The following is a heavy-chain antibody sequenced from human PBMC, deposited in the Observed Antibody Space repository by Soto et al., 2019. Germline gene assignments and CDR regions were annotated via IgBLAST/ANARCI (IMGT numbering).Heavy chain of an antibody. CDR2: INHSGST. Sequence: SETLSVKRAVLGGSFSGYYWSWIRKPPGKGLEWIGEINHSGSTNYNPSLKSRVTISVDTSKNQFSLKLSSVTAADTAVYYCARGPLSVGFWSGYYTIPYDYWGQGTLVTVSS. D-gene: IGHD3-3*01. V-gene: IGHV4-34*01. J-gene: IGHJ4*02. CDR1: GGSFSGYY. CDR3: ARGPLSVGFWSGYYTIPYDY.